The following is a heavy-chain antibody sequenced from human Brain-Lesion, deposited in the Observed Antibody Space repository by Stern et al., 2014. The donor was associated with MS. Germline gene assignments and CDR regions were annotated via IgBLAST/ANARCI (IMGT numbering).Heavy chain of an antibody. Sequence: EMQLVESWGGLVQPGGSLRLSCAASGFTFSNYWMHLVRQAPGKGLGWVSRVNNDGRRTSYADSVKGRFTMSRDNAKNTLYLQMNSLRVEDTAIYYCARGERWFDSWGQGTLVTVSS. CDR3: ARGERWFDS. V-gene: IGHV3-74*01. CDR2: VNNDGRRT. J-gene: IGHJ5*01. CDR1: GFTFSNYW.